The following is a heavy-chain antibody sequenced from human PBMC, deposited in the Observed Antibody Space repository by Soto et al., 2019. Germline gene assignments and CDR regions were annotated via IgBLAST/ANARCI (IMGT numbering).Heavy chain of an antibody. V-gene: IGHV4-39*01. D-gene: IGHD6-13*01. Sequence: SETLSLTCTVSGGSISSSSYYWGWIRQPPGKGLEWFGSIYYSGSTYYNPSLRSRVTISVATSKNQFSLKLSSVTATDTAVYYRASPGYSSSPNWFDPWGQGTLVTVSS. J-gene: IGHJ5*02. CDR1: GGSISSSSYY. CDR3: ASPGYSSSPNWFDP. CDR2: IYYSGST.